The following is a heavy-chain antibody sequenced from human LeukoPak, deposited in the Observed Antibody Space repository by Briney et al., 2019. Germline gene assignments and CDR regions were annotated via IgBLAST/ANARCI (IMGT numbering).Heavy chain of an antibody. CDR3: ARDWGIAAATPYYFDH. D-gene: IGHD6-13*01. CDR2: IYMSGST. CDR1: VGSISSGNYY. V-gene: IGHV4-61*09. Sequence: PSQTLSLTCTVSVGSISSGNYYYSWIRQSAGKGMEWIGNIYMSGSTRYNPSLMSRVAMSVDTSKNQFSPKISSATAADTAVYYCARDWGIAAATPYYFDHWGQGILVTVSS. J-gene: IGHJ4*02.